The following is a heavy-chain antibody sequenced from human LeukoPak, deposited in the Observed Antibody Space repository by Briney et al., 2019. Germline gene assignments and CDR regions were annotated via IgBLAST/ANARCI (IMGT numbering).Heavy chain of an antibody. D-gene: IGHD1-26*01. V-gene: IGHV1-69*04. J-gene: IGHJ4*02. Sequence: GASVKVSCKASGYTFTSYGISWVRQAPGQGLEWMGRIIPILGIANYAQKFQGRVTITADKSTSTAYMELSSLRSEDTAVYYCAREIVGATSAVLFFDYWGQGTLVTVSS. CDR1: GYTFTSYG. CDR2: IIPILGIA. CDR3: AREIVGATSAVLFFDY.